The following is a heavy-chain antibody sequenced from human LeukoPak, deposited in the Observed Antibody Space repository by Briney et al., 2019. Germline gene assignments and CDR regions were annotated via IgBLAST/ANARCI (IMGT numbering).Heavy chain of an antibody. CDR1: GGSIISSSFW. V-gene: IGHV4-39*07. Sequence: PSETLSLTCTVSGGSIISSSFWWGWIRQPPGKGLEWIGSIYHSGSTYYNPSLKSRVTISVDTSKNQFSLKLSSVTAADTAVYYCARDRLPIDYWGQGTLVTVSS. J-gene: IGHJ4*02. CDR3: ARDRLPIDY. CDR2: IYHSGST.